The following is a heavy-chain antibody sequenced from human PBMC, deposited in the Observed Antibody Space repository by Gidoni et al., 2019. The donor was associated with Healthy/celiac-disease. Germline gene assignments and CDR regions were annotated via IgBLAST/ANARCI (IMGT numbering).Heavy chain of an antibody. CDR2: IYHSGST. CDR3: ARDKYYDSSPYFDY. J-gene: IGHJ4*02. CDR1: GGSISSGGYS. Sequence: LQLQESGSGLVKPSQTLSLTCAVSGGSISSGGYSWSWIRQPPGKGLEWIGYIYHSGSTYYNPSLKSRVTISVDRSKNQFSLKLSSVTAADTAVYYCARDKYYDSSPYFDYWGQGTLVTVSS. V-gene: IGHV4-30-2*01. D-gene: IGHD3-22*01.